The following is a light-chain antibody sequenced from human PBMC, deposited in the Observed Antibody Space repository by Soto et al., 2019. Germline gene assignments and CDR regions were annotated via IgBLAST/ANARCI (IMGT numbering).Light chain of an antibody. J-gene: IGKJ1*01. CDR2: SAS. Sequence: EVVLTQSPGTLSLSPGDRATLSCRASQSISSTHLAWYQQKPGQAPRLLIYSASSRATGIPDRFSGSGSGTDFTLTISRLEPEDFAVYYCQRYGGFGQGTKVEIK. CDR1: QSISSTH. CDR3: QRYGG. V-gene: IGKV3-20*01.